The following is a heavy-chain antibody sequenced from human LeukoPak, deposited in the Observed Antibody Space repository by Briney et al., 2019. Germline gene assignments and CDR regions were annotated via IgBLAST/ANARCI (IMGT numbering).Heavy chain of an antibody. Sequence: SXXLSLTCTVSGGSISSYYWSWIRQPAGKGLEWIGRIYTSGSTNYNPSLKSRVTISVDTSKNQFSLKLSSVTAADTAVYYCARVSEMATMEDYFDYWGQGTLVTVSS. D-gene: IGHD5-24*01. V-gene: IGHV4-4*07. J-gene: IGHJ4*02. CDR1: GGSISSYY. CDR2: IYTSGST. CDR3: ARVSEMATMEDYFDY.